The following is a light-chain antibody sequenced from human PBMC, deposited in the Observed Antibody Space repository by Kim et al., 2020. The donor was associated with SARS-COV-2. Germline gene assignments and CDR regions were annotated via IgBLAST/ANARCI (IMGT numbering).Light chain of an antibody. CDR1: HSVSSD. CDR3: QQYNNWPLS. J-gene: IGKJ4*01. V-gene: IGKV3-15*01. Sequence: VSPGERATLSCRASHSVSSDLAWYQQKPGQAPRLLMYGASTRATGIPARFSGSGSGTEFTLTISSLHSEDFAVYYCQQYNNWPLSFGGGTKVDIK. CDR2: GAS.